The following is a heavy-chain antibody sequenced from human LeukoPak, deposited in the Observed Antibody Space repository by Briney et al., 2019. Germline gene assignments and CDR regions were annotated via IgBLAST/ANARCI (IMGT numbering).Heavy chain of an antibody. J-gene: IGHJ4*02. CDR3: AGERGEEYSSGWYKRNYFDN. Sequence: PSQTLSLTSTVSGGSISSGGYYWSWIRQPPGKGLEWIGYISYSGTTNYNPSLKSRVTISVDTSKNQFSLRLSSVTAADTAVYYCAGERGEEYSSGWYKRNYFDNWGQGIRVTVSS. CDR2: ISYSGTT. CDR1: GGSISSGGYY. V-gene: IGHV4-61*08. D-gene: IGHD6-19*01.